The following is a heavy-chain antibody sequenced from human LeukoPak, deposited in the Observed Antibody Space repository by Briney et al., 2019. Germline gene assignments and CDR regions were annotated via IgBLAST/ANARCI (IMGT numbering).Heavy chain of an antibody. CDR2: IYHSGST. CDR3: ARGPLGDSNYEEDY. Sequence: SETLSLTCTVSGYSISSGYYWGWIRQPPGKWLEWIGSIYHSGSTYYNPSLKSRVTISVDTSKNQFSLKLSSVTAADTAVYYCARGPLGDSNYEEDYWGQGTLVTVSS. CDR1: GYSISSGYY. J-gene: IGHJ4*02. V-gene: IGHV4-38-2*02. D-gene: IGHD4-11*01.